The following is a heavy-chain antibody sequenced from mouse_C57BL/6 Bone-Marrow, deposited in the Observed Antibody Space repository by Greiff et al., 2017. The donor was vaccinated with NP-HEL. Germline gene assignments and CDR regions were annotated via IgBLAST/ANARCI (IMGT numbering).Heavy chain of an antibody. D-gene: IGHD1-1*01. J-gene: IGHJ4*01. CDR3: AGGDYGRSRFGYAMDY. CDR2: IYPGDGDT. Sequence: VKLLESGAELVKPGASVKISCKASGYAFSSYWMNWVKERPGKGLEWIGQIYPGDGDTKYNGKFKGKATLTADKSSSTAYMQVSSLTSEGSAVYFCAGGDYGRSRFGYAMDYGGQGTSVTVSS. V-gene: IGHV1-80*01. CDR1: GYAFSSYW.